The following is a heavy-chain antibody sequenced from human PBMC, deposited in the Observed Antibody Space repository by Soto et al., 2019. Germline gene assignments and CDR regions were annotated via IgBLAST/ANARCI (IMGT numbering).Heavy chain of an antibody. Sequence: ASVKVSCKASGYTFTSYDINWVRQATGQGLEWMGWMNPNSGNTGYAQKFQGRVTMTRNTSISTAYMELSSLRSEDTAVYYCARVEDSSSWFNWFDPWGQGTLVTAPQ. CDR1: GYTFTSYD. J-gene: IGHJ5*02. D-gene: IGHD6-13*01. V-gene: IGHV1-8*01. CDR3: ARVEDSSSWFNWFDP. CDR2: MNPNSGNT.